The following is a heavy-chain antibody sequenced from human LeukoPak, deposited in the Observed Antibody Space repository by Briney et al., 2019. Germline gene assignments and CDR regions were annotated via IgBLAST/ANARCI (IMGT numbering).Heavy chain of an antibody. CDR1: GDSISSYY. D-gene: IGHD6-13*01. Sequence: SETLSLTCTVSGDSISSYYWSWIRQPPGKGLEWIGYIYYSGGTNYNPSLKSRVTILVDTSKNQFPLKLSSVTAADTAVYYCARHPGIAAAGDYWGQGTLVTVSS. CDR3: ARHPGIAAAGDY. V-gene: IGHV4-59*08. J-gene: IGHJ4*02. CDR2: IYYSGGT.